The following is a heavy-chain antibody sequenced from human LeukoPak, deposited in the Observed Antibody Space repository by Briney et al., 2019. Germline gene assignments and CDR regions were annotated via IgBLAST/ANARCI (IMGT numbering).Heavy chain of an antibody. Sequence: QPGGSLRLSCAASRFTFSNYAMSWVRQAPGKGLKWVSMITSGGATYYADSVKGRFFISRENHKNTVYVQMNSLRVEDTAVYYCAKDWGIPNGWHFDYWGLGSLVIVSS. CDR1: RFTFSNYA. CDR3: AKDWGIPNGWHFDY. J-gene: IGHJ4*02. CDR2: ITSGGAT. D-gene: IGHD6-19*01. V-gene: IGHV3-23*01.